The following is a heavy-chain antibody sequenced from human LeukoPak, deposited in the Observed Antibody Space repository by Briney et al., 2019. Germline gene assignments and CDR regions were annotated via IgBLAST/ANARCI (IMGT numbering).Heavy chain of an antibody. CDR2: MWGDGSNK. J-gene: IGHJ4*02. Sequence: GRSLRLSCVVSGFTFSSHSMHWVRQAPGKGLEWVALMWGDGSNKYYADSVKGRFTISRDNSKNTLYLQMNSLRAEDTAVYYCARGSSGWYYDYWGQGTLVTVSS. D-gene: IGHD6-19*01. V-gene: IGHV3-33*01. CDR3: ARGSSGWYYDY. CDR1: GFTFSSHS.